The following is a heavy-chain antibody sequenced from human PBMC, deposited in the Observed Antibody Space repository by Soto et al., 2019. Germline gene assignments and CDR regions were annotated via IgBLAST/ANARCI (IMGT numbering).Heavy chain of an antibody. J-gene: IGHJ4*02. Sequence: QVQLVQSGAEVNKPGCSVKVSCKASGGTFSRYAISWVRQAPGQGLEWMGGIIPFFGTANYAQKFQGRVTITEDESTSTVYMERSSLRSADTAVYDCARAAYVLGSYEYDYGGQGTLVTVAS. D-gene: IGHD3-16*01. CDR3: ARAAYVLGSYEYDY. CDR2: IIPFFGTA. CDR1: GGTFSRYA. V-gene: IGHV1-69*01.